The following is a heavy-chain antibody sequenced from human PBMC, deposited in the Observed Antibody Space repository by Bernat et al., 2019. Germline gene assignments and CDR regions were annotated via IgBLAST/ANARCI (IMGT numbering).Heavy chain of an antibody. CDR1: GFTFSSCS. CDR2: ISSSSKTV. CDR3: ARDSGDGYKPFDS. D-gene: IGHD5-24*01. J-gene: IGHJ4*02. Sequence: EVHLVESGGGLVQPGGSLRLSCVASGFTFSSCSMNWVRQAPGKGLEWVSYISSSSKTVYYADSVRGRFSISRDNAKNSLYLQMNSLRAEDTAVYYCARDSGDGYKPFDSWGQGILVTVSS. V-gene: IGHV3-48*01.